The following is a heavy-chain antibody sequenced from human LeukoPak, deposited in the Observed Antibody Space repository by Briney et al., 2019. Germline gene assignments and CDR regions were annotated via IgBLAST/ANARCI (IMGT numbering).Heavy chain of an antibody. Sequence: SETLSLTCTASGGSISTSYYWSWIRQSPEKRLEWIASINYTGRTKFNPSLQSRVTISLDTSNNLFSLQLRSVTAADTAVYYCARLLDDDNSGDPDTFDIWGQGTMVTVSS. D-gene: IGHD3-22*01. V-gene: IGHV4-59*01. CDR3: ARLLDDDNSGDPDTFDI. CDR1: GGSISTSYY. J-gene: IGHJ3*02. CDR2: INYTGRT.